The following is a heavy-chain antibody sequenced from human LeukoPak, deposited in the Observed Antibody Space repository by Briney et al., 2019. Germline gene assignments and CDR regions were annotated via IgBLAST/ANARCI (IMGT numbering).Heavy chain of an antibody. D-gene: IGHD5-18*01. CDR2: IKEDGSEK. CDR1: GFTFSTYW. CDR3: AKDVHSYGFREFDY. V-gene: IGHV3-7*03. Sequence: PGGCLRLSCAASGFTFSTYWMSWVRQAPGKGLEWVANIKEDGSEKHYVDSVKGRFTISRDNAKNSLYLQMNSLRAEDTAVYYCAKDVHSYGFREFDYWGQGTLVTVSS. J-gene: IGHJ4*02.